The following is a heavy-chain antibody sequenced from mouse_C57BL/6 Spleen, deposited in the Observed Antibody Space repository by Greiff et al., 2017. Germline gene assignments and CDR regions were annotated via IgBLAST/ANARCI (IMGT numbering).Heavy chain of an antibody. Sequence: VMLVESGPGLVAPSQSLSITCTVSGFSLTSYGVDWVRQSPGKGLEWLGVIWGVGSTNYNSALKSRLSISKDNSKSQVFLKMNSLQTDDTAMYYCASESSIYDGYSRFAYWGQGTLVTVSA. J-gene: IGHJ3*01. CDR2: IWGVGST. CDR3: ASESSIYDGYSRFAY. D-gene: IGHD2-3*01. CDR1: GFSLTSYG. V-gene: IGHV2-6*01.